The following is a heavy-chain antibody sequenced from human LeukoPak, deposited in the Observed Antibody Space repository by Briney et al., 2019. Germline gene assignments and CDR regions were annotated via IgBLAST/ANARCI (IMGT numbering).Heavy chain of an antibody. V-gene: IGHV3-23*01. Sequence: GGSLRLSCAASGFTFTTPAMTWVRQAPGKGLEWVSGISGSGVTDYADSVKGRFTISRDNAKNSLYLQMSSLRAEDTAVYYCVTGGHYSGTWGQGSLVTVSS. CDR1: GFTFTTPA. D-gene: IGHD3-3*01. CDR2: ISGSGVT. J-gene: IGHJ5*02. CDR3: VTGGHYSGT.